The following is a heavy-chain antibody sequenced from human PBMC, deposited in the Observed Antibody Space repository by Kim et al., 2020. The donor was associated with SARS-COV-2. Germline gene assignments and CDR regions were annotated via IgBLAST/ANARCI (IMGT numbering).Heavy chain of an antibody. J-gene: IGHJ6*02. Sequence: ASVKVSCKVSGYTLTELSMHWVRQAPGKGLEWMGGFDPEDGETIYAQKFQGRVTMTEDTSTDTAYMELSSLRSEDTAVYYCATGYCSSTSCSPNPYYYYYYGMDGWGQETTVTVSS. D-gene: IGHD2-2*01. CDR2: FDPEDGET. CDR1: GYTLTELS. CDR3: ATGYCSSTSCSPNPYYYYYYGMDG. V-gene: IGHV1-24*01.